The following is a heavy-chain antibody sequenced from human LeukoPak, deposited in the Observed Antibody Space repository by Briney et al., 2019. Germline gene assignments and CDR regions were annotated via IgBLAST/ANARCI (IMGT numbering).Heavy chain of an antibody. CDR1: GFTFSSYG. CDR2: ISYDGSNK. V-gene: IGHV3-30*18. CDR3: AKDRGSSWPNFDY. Sequence: GGSLRLSCAASGFTFSSYGMHWVRQAPGKGLEWVAVISYDGSNKYYADSVKGRFTISRDNSKNTLYLQMNSPRAEDTAVYYCAKDRGSSWPNFDYWGQGTLVTVSS. J-gene: IGHJ4*02. D-gene: IGHD6-13*01.